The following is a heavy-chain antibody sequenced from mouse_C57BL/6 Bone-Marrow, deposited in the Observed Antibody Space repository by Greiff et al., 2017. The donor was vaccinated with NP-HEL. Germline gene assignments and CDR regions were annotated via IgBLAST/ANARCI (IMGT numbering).Heavy chain of an antibody. CDR1: GYTFTSYW. V-gene: IGHV1-5*01. CDR3: TRSRFGGSSPAWFAY. D-gene: IGHD1-1*01. Sequence: VQLQQSGTVLARPGASVKMSCKTSGYTFTSYWMHWVKQRPGQGLEWIGAIYPGNSDTSYNQKFKGKAKLTAVTSASTAYMELSSLTNEDSAVYYCTRSRFGGSSPAWFAYWGQGTLVTVSA. J-gene: IGHJ3*01. CDR2: IYPGNSDT.